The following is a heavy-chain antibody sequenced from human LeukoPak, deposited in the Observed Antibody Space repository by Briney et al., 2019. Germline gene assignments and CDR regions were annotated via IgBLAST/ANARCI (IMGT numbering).Heavy chain of an antibody. CDR1: GITFSSYA. V-gene: IGHV3-23*01. J-gene: IGHJ5*02. CDR3: AKTGSYDFWSRGWFDP. CDR2: ISGSGGST. Sequence: GGSLRLSCAASGITFSSYAMSWVRQAPGKGLEWVSAISGSGGSTYYADSVKGRFTISRDNSKNTLYLQMNSLRAEDTAVYYCAKTGSYDFWSRGWFDPWGQGTLVTVSS. D-gene: IGHD3-3*01.